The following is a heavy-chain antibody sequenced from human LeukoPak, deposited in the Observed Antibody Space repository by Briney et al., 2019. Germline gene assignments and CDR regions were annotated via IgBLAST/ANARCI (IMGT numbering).Heavy chain of an antibody. CDR1: GFTFSSYA. CDR3: AKVIIGNYDFWSGYSDY. J-gene: IGHJ4*02. D-gene: IGHD3-3*01. CDR2: ISGSGGST. V-gene: IGHV3-23*01. Sequence: PGGSLRLSCAASGFTFSSYAMSWVRQAPGKGLEWVSAISGSGGSTHYADSVKGRFTISRDNSKNTLYLQMNSLRAEDTAVYYCAKVIIGNYDFWSGYSDYWGQGTLVTVSS.